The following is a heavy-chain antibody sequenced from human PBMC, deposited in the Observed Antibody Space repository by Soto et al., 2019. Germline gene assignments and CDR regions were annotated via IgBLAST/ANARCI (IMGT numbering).Heavy chain of an antibody. CDR1: GYTFTGYY. V-gene: IGHV1-2*04. D-gene: IGHD3-22*01. CDR2: INPNSGGT. CDR3: ARVPNPYYYDSSGYRGAFDI. Sequence: QVQLVQSGAEVKKPGASVKVSCKASGYTFTGYYMHWVRQAPGQGLEWMGWINPNSGGTNYAQKFQGWVTMTRDTSISTAYMELSRLRSDDAAVYYCARVPNPYYYDSSGYRGAFDIWGQGTMVTVSS. J-gene: IGHJ3*02.